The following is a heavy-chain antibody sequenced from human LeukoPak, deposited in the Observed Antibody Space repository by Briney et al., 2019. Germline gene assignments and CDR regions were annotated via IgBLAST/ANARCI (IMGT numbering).Heavy chain of an antibody. CDR2: ISYDGSNK. J-gene: IGHJ6*02. CDR1: GFTFSSYG. Sequence: GGSLRLSCAASGFTFSSYGMHWVRQAPGKGLEWVAVISYDGSNKYYADSVKGRFTISRDNSKNTLYLQMNSLRAEDTAVYYCAKDLLARITYCSSTSCYVAYYGMDVWGQGTTVTVSS. D-gene: IGHD2-2*01. CDR3: AKDLLARITYCSSTSCYVAYYGMDV. V-gene: IGHV3-30*18.